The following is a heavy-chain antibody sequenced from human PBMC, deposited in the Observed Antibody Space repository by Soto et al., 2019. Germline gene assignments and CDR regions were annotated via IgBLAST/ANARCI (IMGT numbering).Heavy chain of an antibody. CDR1: GFTFSSYA. D-gene: IGHD6-13*01. Sequence: GGSLRLSCASSGFTFSSYAMSCVRHAPGKWLEWVSAISGSGGSTYYADSVKGRFTISRDNSKNTLYLQMNSLRAEDTAVYYCAKGLRAAAGLFYFDYWGQGTLVTVS. CDR3: AKGLRAAAGLFYFDY. J-gene: IGHJ4*02. V-gene: IGHV3-23*01. CDR2: ISGSGGST.